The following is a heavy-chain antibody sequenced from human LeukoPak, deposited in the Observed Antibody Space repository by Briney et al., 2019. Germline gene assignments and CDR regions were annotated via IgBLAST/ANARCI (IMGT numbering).Heavy chain of an antibody. CDR1: GGTFSSYT. D-gene: IGHD3-22*01. CDR3: ARDSSGYYYGEGFDY. CDR2: IVTLFGTT. V-gene: IGHV1-69*05. Sequence: SVKVSCKASGGTFSSYTFSWVRQAPGQGLEWMEGIVTLFGTTNYAQKFQGRVTITTDESTSTAYMELSSLRSEDTAVYYCARDSSGYYYGEGFDYWGQGTLVTVSS. J-gene: IGHJ4*02.